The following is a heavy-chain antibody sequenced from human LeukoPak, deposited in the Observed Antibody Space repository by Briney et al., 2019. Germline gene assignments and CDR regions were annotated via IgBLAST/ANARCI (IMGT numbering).Heavy chain of an antibody. CDR1: GFTFSSYG. CDR3: ARDHGVVVVAATDSYGMDV. CDR2: IWYDGSNK. J-gene: IGHJ6*02. V-gene: IGHV3-33*01. D-gene: IGHD2-15*01. Sequence: PGGSLRLSCAASGFTFSSYGMHWVRQAPGKGLEWVAVIWYDGSNKYYADSVKGRFTISRDNSKNTLYLQMNSLRAEDTAVYYCARDHGVVVVAATDSYGMDVWGQGTTVTVSS.